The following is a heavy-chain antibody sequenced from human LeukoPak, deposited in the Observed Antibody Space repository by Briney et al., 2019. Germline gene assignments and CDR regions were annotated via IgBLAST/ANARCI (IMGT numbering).Heavy chain of an antibody. J-gene: IGHJ4*02. CDR3: AKDWGLSISVVPAAHFDY. V-gene: IGHV3-23*01. Sequence: GSLRLSCAASGFTFSSYAMSWVRQAPGKGLEWVSAISGSGGSTYYADSVKGRFTISRDNSKNTLYLQMNSLRAEDTAVYYCAKDWGLSISVVPAAHFDYWGQGTLVTVSS. CDR2: ISGSGGST. CDR1: GFTFSSYA. D-gene: IGHD2-2*01.